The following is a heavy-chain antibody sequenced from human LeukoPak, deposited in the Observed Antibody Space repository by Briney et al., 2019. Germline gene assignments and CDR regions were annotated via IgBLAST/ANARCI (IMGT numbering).Heavy chain of an antibody. CDR2: ISGSGGST. D-gene: IGHD6-13*01. Sequence: GGSLRLSCAASGFTFSSYAMSWVRQAPGKGLEWVSAISGSGGSTYYADSVKGRFTISRDNSKNTLYLQMNSLRAEDTAVYYCARDSSYSSSWFDYWGQGTLVTVSS. CDR3: ARDSSYSSSWFDY. CDR1: GFTFSSYA. V-gene: IGHV3-23*01. J-gene: IGHJ4*02.